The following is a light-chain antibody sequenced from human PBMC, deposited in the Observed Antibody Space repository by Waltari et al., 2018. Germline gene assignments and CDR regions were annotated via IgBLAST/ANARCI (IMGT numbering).Light chain of an antibody. CDR1: SPNVGGRT. CDR3: AVWDARLNGPV. CDR2: DRN. Sequence: SVLTQPPSASGTPGQRVTITCSGTSPNVGGRTLHWYQQVPGTAPKLLIKDRNRRASGVPDRFSGSKSCTSASLAISGLQSEDEADYFCAVWDARLNGPVFGGGTKVTVL. V-gene: IGLV1-44*01. J-gene: IGLJ2*01.